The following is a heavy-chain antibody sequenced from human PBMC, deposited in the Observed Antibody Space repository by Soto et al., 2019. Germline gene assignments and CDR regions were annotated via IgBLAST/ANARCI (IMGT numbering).Heavy chain of an antibody. D-gene: IGHD5-18*01. CDR1: GGTFSSYA. CDR3: ARGPQPHTAMVEFDY. Sequence: ASVKVSCTASGGTFSSYAISWVRQAPGQGLEWMGGIIPIFGTANYAQKFQGRVTITTDESTSTAYMELSSLRSEDTAVYYCARGPQPHTAMVEFDYWGQGTLVTVSS. CDR2: IIPIFGTA. V-gene: IGHV1-69*05. J-gene: IGHJ4*02.